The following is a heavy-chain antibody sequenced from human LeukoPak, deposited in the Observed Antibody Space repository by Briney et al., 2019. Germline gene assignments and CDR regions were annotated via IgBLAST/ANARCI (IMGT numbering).Heavy chain of an antibody. Sequence: SETLSLTCTVSGGSISSYYWSWIRQPPGKGLEWIGYIYYSGSTNYNPSLKSRVTISVDTSKNQFSLKLSSVTAADTAVYYCARSNYYDSSGYHYYYYYYMDVWGKGTTVTISS. CDR3: ARSNYYDSSGYHYYYYYYMDV. V-gene: IGHV4-59*01. CDR1: GGSISSYY. D-gene: IGHD3-22*01. J-gene: IGHJ6*03. CDR2: IYYSGST.